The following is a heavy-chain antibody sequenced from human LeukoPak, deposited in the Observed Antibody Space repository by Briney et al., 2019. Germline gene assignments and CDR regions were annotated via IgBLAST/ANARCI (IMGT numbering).Heavy chain of an antibody. D-gene: IGHD5-18*01. CDR3: ARAATQLWRRFDY. V-gene: IGHV4-34*01. J-gene: IGHJ4*02. CDR1: GGSFSGYY. Sequence: KASETLSLTCAVYGGSFSGYYWSWIRQPPGKGLEWIGEINHSGSTNYNPSLKSRVTISVDTSKNQFSLRLSSVTAADTAVYYCARAATQLWRRFDYWGQGTLVTVSS. CDR2: INHSGST.